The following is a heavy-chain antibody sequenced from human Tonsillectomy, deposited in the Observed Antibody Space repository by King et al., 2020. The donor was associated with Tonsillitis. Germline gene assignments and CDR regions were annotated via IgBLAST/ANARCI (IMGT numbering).Heavy chain of an antibody. CDR3: ARGIAPTAMPFNDF. Sequence: VQLQQSGPGLVKPSQTLSLTCAISGDSVSSKSSVWHWIRQSPSRGLEWLGRTYHWSTEGSYEYAPSVKSRIIINPDTSKNQFSLHLNSVTTEDTAVYYCARGIAPTAMPFNDFWGQGTLVTVSS. J-gene: IGHJ4*02. CDR1: GDSVSSKSSV. CDR2: TYHWSTEGSY. D-gene: IGHD2-2*01. V-gene: IGHV6-1*01.